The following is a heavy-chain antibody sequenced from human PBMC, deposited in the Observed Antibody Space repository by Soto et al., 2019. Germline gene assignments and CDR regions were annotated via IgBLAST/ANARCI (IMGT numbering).Heavy chain of an antibody. Sequence: EVQLLESGGGLVQPGGSRRLSCAASGFTFSNYAMSWVRQAPGKGLEWVSGISGSGGSTYYADSVKGRFTISRDNSKNTLYLQMNSLRAEDTAVYYCAKAPITMVRGVIDYWGQGTLVTVSS. V-gene: IGHV3-23*01. CDR2: ISGSGGST. J-gene: IGHJ4*02. CDR1: GFTFSNYA. D-gene: IGHD3-10*01. CDR3: AKAPITMVRGVIDY.